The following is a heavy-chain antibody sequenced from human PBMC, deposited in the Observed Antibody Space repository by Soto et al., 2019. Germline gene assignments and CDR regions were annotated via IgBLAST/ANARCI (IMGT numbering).Heavy chain of an antibody. J-gene: IGHJ6*02. CDR3: ALCQPGYYYGLDV. D-gene: IGHD3-10*01. Sequence: QVTLKESGPVLVKPTETLTLTCTVSGFSLYNARMGVSWIRQPPGKALEWLAHIFSNDERSYSTSLKTRLSISKDTAKSQVVLTMPNVHPVDTATYYCALCQPGYYYGLDVWGQGTTVTVSS. CDR2: IFSNDER. CDR1: GFSLYNARMG. V-gene: IGHV2-26*01.